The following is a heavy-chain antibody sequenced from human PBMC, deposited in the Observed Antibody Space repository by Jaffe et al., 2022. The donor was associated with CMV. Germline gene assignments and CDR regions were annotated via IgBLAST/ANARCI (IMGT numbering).Heavy chain of an antibody. CDR2: IYYSGST. V-gene: IGHV4-31*03. Sequence: QVQLQESGPGLVKPSQTLSLTCTVSGWSISSDNYYWSWIRQHPGKGLEWIGHIYYSGSTYYNPSLKSRVTMSVDTSKNQFSLKLTSVTAADTAVYYCARESPLIGWLGLRPPPGPIDYWGQGTLVTVSS. J-gene: IGHJ4*02. D-gene: IGHD3-9*01. CDR3: ARESPLIGWLGLRPPPGPIDY. CDR1: GWSISSDNYY.